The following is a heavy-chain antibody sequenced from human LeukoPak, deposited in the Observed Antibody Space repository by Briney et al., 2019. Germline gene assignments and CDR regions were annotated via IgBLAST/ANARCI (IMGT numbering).Heavy chain of an antibody. Sequence: SETLSLTCTVSGGSISSYYWSWIRQPPGKGLEWIGYIYYSGSTNYNPSLKSRVTISVDTSKNQFPLKLSSVTAADTAVYYCARDRTYCSGGSCYFDWYFDLWGRGTLVTVSS. CDR3: ARDRTYCSGGSCYFDWYFDL. V-gene: IGHV4-59*01. CDR1: GGSISSYY. CDR2: IYYSGST. J-gene: IGHJ2*01. D-gene: IGHD2-15*01.